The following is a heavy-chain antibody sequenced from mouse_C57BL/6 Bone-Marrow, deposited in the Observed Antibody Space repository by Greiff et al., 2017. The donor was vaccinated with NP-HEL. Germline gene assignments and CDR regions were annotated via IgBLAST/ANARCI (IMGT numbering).Heavy chain of an antibody. CDR2: IDPENGDT. D-gene: IGHD2-5*01. J-gene: IGHJ1*03. V-gene: IGHV14-4*01. CDR1: GFNIKDDY. CDR3: TTSYYSNYVGWYFDV. Sequence: DVQLVESGAELVRPGASVKLSCTASGFNIKDDYMHWVKQRPEQGLEWIGWIDPENGDTEYASKFQGKATITADTSSNTAYLQLSSLTSEDTAVYYCTTSYYSNYVGWYFDVWGTGTTVTVSS.